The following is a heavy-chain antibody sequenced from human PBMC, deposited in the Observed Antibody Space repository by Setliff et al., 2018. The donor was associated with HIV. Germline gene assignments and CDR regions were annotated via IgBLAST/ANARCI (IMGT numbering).Heavy chain of an antibody. CDR3: ARDWVTRSNYYGSGSPWYFDF. CDR1: GDSIGDYY. Sequence: PSETLSLTCTVSGDSIGDYYWNWIRQPAGKGLEWIGRVYASAYSNYNPSLKSRVTMSVDTSQNQLSLKLRSVNAADTAVYYCARDWVTRSNYYGSGSPWYFDFWGRGILVTVSS. J-gene: IGHJ2*01. V-gene: IGHV4-4*07. CDR2: VYASAYS. D-gene: IGHD3-10*01.